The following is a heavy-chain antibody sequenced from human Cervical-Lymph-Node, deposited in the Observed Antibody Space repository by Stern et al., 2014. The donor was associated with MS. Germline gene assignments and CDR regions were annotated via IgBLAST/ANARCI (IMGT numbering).Heavy chain of an antibody. CDR1: GLTFSSYG. V-gene: IGHV3-30*03. D-gene: IGHD2-8*01. CDR2: SSYDGNHK. CDR3: ARDYEDTSMLFDH. J-gene: IGHJ4*02. Sequence: DQLGESGGAVVQPGRSLRLSCAGSGLTFSSYGMHWVRKGPGKGLEWVTVSSYDGNHKYYAASVKGLFTISRDNSTNTLHLQMNSVTPDDTAIYYCARDYEDTSMLFDHWGQGTLVTVSS.